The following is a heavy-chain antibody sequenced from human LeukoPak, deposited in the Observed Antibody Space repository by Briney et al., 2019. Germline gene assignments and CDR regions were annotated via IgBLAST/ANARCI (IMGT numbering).Heavy chain of an antibody. Sequence: SETLSLTCTVSGGSISSSSYYWGWIRQPPGKGLEWIGSIYYSGSTYYNPSLKSRVTISVDTSKNQFSLKLSSVTAADTGVYYCTRTLAYTANWDWGQGTLVTVSS. CDR2: IYYSGST. J-gene: IGHJ4*02. CDR1: GGSISSSSYY. V-gene: IGHV4-39*01. CDR3: TRTLAYTANWD. D-gene: IGHD1-1*01.